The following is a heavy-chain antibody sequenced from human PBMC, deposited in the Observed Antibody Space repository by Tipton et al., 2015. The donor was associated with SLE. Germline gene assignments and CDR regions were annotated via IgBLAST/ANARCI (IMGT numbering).Heavy chain of an antibody. CDR3: ARGSKHLSYSFDYIWGSFSM. Sequence: LRLSCAASGFTFNSYSMNWVRQPPGKGLEWIGEVNHSGSTNHNPSLKRRITISLDTSKNQFSLKLSSVTAADTAVYYCARGSKHLSYSFDYIWGSFSMWGQGTLVTVAS. D-gene: IGHD3-16*01. CDR1: GFTFNSYS. J-gene: IGHJ4*02. CDR2: VNHSGST. V-gene: IGHV4-34*01.